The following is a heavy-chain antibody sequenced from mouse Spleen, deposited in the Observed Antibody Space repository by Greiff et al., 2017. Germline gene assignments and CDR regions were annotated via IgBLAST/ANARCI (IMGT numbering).Heavy chain of an antibody. CDR1: GYSITSGYY. Sequence: EVKLLESGPGLVKPSQSLSLTCSVTGYSITSGYYWNWIRQFPGNKLEWMGYISYDGSNNYNPSLKNRISITRDTSKNQFFLKLNSVTTEDTATYYCAREDYGSSYHAMDYWGQGTSVTVSS. D-gene: IGHD1-1*01. J-gene: IGHJ4*01. CDR3: AREDYGSSYHAMDY. CDR2: ISYDGSN. V-gene: IGHV3-6*01.